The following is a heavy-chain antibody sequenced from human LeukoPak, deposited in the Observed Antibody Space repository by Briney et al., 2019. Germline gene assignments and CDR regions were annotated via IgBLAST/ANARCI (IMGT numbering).Heavy chain of an antibody. D-gene: IGHD3-22*01. V-gene: IGHV3-7*01. J-gene: IGHJ4*02. CDR2: IKQDGSEK. CDR3: AKVWEAYDSSGYYDY. Sequence: GESLRLSCAASGFTFSTYWMSWVRQAPGKGLEWVANIKQDGSEKYYMDSVKGRFTISRDNAKNSLYLQMNSLRAEDTAVYYCAKVWEAYDSSGYYDYWGQGTLVTVSS. CDR1: GFTFSTYW.